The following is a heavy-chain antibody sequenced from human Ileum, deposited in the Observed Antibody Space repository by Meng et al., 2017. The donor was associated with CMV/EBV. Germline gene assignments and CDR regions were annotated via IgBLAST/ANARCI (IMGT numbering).Heavy chain of an antibody. CDR3: ARDGLSGRYFDY. CDR1: GYTFTSNN. J-gene: IGHJ4*02. V-gene: IGHV7-4-1*02. CDR2: IDTNTGNP. D-gene: IGHD1-26*01. Sequence: QVHLVQSGSELKKPGASVKVSWKTSGYTFTSNNIIWVRQAPGQGPEWMGWIDTNTGNPTYAQGFTGRFVFSLDTSVNTAYPQISSLKAEDTAVYHCARDGLSGRYFDYWGQGTLVTVSS.